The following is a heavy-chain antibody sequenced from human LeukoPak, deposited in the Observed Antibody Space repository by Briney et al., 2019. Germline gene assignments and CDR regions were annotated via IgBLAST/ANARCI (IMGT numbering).Heavy chain of an antibody. D-gene: IGHD3-3*01. CDR1: GFTFSSYG. CDR3: AKDRDFGVVTPYYFDY. Sequence: GGSLRLSCAASGFTFSSYGMHWVRQAPGKGLEWVAFIRYDGSNKYYADSVKGRFTISRDNPKNTLYLQMNSLRAEDTAVYYCAKDRDFGVVTPYYFDYWGQGTLVTVSS. CDR2: IRYDGSNK. V-gene: IGHV3-30*02. J-gene: IGHJ4*02.